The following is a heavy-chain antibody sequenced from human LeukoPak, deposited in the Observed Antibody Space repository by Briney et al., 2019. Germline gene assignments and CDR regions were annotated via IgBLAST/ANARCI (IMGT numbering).Heavy chain of an antibody. D-gene: IGHD4-23*01. J-gene: IGHJ4*02. CDR3: ARDYGTTVVTPGYLDY. CDR1: GYSFVGYG. V-gene: IGHV1-18*01. Sequence: ASVKVSCKASGYSFVGYGITWVRQAPGQGLEWMGWFNPENGNTNYAQKVQGRVTMTTDTSTSTAYMELRSLRSDDTAVYYCARDYGTTVVTPGYLDYWGQGTLVTVSS. CDR2: FNPENGNT.